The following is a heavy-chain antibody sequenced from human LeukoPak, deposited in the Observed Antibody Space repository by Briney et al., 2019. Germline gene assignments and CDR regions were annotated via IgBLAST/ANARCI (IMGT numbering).Heavy chain of an antibody. V-gene: IGHV1-8*01. D-gene: IGHD3-3*01. CDR1: GYTFTSYD. CDR3: VRGQILRFLEWLQREGVAFDY. J-gene: IGHJ4*02. Sequence: ASVKVSCKASGYTFTSYDINWVRQATGLGLEWMGWMNPNSGNTGYAQKFQGRVTMTRNTSISTAYMELSSLRSEDTAVYYCVRGQILRFLEWLQREGVAFDYWGQGTLVTVSS. CDR2: MNPNSGNT.